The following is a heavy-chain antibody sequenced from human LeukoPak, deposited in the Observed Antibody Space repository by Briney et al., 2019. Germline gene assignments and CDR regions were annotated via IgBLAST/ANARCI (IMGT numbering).Heavy chain of an antibody. J-gene: IGHJ4*02. CDR1: GFTFSSYG. D-gene: IGHD5-18*01. Sequence: GRSLRLSRAASGFTFSSYGMHWVRQAPGKGLEWVAVISYDGSNKYYADSVKGRFTISRDNSKNTLYLQMNSLRAEDTAVYYCANTGYSYGLVTFLDYWGQGTLVTVSS. CDR2: ISYDGSNK. V-gene: IGHV3-30*18. CDR3: ANTGYSYGLVTFLDY.